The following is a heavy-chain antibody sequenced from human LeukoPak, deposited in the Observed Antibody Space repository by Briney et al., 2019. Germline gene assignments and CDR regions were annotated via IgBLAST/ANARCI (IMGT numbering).Heavy chain of an antibody. V-gene: IGHV3-30-3*01. CDR3: ATPPWDSGSDY. J-gene: IGHJ4*02. CDR1: GFALSSYA. CDR2: ISYDGSNK. Sequence: GGSLRLSCAASGFALSSYAMHWVRQAPGKGLEWVAVISYDGSNKYYADSVKGRFTISRDNSKNTLYLQMNSLRVEDTAVYYCATPPWDSGSDYWGQGTLVTVSS. D-gene: IGHD6-19*01.